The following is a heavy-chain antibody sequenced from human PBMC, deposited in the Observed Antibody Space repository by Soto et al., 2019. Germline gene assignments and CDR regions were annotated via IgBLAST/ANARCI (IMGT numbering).Heavy chain of an antibody. V-gene: IGHV3-30-3*01. CDR1: GFTVSYCG. CDR3: ASDWAWHYAY. CDR2: ISSDGGKA. Sequence: GGSLRLSCAASGFTVSYCGLHWGRQAPGKGLEWVAFISSDGGKAYYADSMKGRFTISRDNSKNTLDLQMNSLKPEDTAVYYCASDWAWHYAYRGQRTLVPVSS. J-gene: IGHJ1*01. D-gene: IGHD1-7*01.